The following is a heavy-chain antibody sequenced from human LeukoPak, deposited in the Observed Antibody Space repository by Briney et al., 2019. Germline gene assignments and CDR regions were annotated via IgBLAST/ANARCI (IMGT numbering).Heavy chain of an antibody. D-gene: IGHD3-22*01. Sequence: SETLSLTCTVSGGSVSTYFWSWIRQPAGKGLEWIGRLYTSGSTNYNPSLKSRLTMSADTSKNQFSLNLRSVTAADTAIYYCARDRVDSSGYYYYYGIDVWGQGTAVTVSS. CDR1: GGSVSTYF. CDR3: ARDRVDSSGYYYYYGIDV. V-gene: IGHV4-4*07. J-gene: IGHJ6*02. CDR2: LYTSGST.